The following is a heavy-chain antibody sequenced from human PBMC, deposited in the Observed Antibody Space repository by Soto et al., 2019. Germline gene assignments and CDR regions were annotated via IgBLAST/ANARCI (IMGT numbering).Heavy chain of an antibody. V-gene: IGHV5-51*01. CDR1: GYSFTSYW. Sequence: GESLKISCKGSGYSFTSYWIGWVRQMPGKGLEWMGIIYPGDSDTRYSPSFQGQVTISADKSISTAYLQWSSLKASDTAVYYCASVTRTCISTSCYRYYYGMDVWGQGTTVTVSS. J-gene: IGHJ6*02. CDR3: ASVTRTCISTSCYRYYYGMDV. D-gene: IGHD2-2*02. CDR2: IYPGDSDT.